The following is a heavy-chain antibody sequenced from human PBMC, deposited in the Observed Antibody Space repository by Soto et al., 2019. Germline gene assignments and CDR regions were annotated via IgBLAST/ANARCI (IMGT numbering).Heavy chain of an antibody. CDR3: ARAAVVTNGYGMDV. CDR1: GYTFTSYG. CDR2: IIPILGIA. J-gene: IGHJ6*02. V-gene: IGHV1-69*04. D-gene: IGHD2-8*01. Sequence: GASVKVSCKASGYTFTSYGLSWVRQAPGQGLEWMGRIIPILGIANYAQKFQGRVTITADKSTSTAYMELSSLRSEDTAVYYCARAAVVTNGYGMDVWGQGTTVTVSS.